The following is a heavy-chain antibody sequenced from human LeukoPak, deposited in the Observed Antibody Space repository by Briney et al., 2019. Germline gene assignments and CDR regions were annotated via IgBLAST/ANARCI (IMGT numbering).Heavy chain of an antibody. D-gene: IGHD5-18*01. CDR2: INWNGGST. J-gene: IGHJ4*02. CDR1: GFTFDDYG. CDR3: ARVVAGSSYYFDY. Sequence: GGSLRLSCAASGFTFDDYGKSWVRQAPGKGLEWVSGINWNGGSTGCADSVKGRFTISRDNAKNSLYLQMNSLRAEDTALYYCARVVAGSSYYFDYWGQGTLVTVSS. V-gene: IGHV3-20*04.